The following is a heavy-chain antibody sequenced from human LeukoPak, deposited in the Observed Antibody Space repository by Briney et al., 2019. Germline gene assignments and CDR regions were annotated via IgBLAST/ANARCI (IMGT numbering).Heavy chain of an antibody. J-gene: IGHJ5*02. D-gene: IGHD3-9*01. CDR3: ATYHSLRYFDWLSPHWFDP. Sequence: ASVKVSCKVSGYTLTELSMHWVRQAPGKGLEWMGGFYPEDGETIYAQKFQGRVTMTEDTSTDTAYMELSSLRSEDTAVYYCATYHSLRYFDWLSPHWFDPWGQGTLVTVSS. CDR1: GYTLTELS. CDR2: FYPEDGET. V-gene: IGHV1-24*01.